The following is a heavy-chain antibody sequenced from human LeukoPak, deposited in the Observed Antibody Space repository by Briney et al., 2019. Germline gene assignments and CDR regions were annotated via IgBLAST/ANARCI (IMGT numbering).Heavy chain of an antibody. CDR1: EFTFSTYA. D-gene: IGHD3-10*01. Sequence: GSLRLSCAASEFTFSTYAMSWVRQAPGKGLEWVSGISGDGGITYYADSVRGRFTISRDNSKNTLYLQMNSLRAEDTAVYYCAKSSGPGGYYYYGMDVRGQGTTVTVSS. CDR2: ISGDGGIT. J-gene: IGHJ6*02. CDR3: AKSSGPGGYYYYGMDV. V-gene: IGHV3-23*01.